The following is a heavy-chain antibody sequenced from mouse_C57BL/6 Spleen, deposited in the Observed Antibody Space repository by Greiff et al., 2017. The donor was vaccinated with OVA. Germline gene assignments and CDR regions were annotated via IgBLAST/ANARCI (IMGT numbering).Heavy chain of an antibody. CDR3: ARDDGYLDYYAMDY. J-gene: IGHJ4*01. CDR1: GFTFSSYA. Sequence: EVTLVESGGGLVKPGGSLKLSCAASGFTFSSYAMSWVRQTPEKRLEWVATISDGGSYTYYPDNVQGRFTISRDNAKNNLYLQMSHLKSEDTAMYYCARDDGYLDYYAMDYWGQGTSVTVSS. V-gene: IGHV5-4*01. CDR2: ISDGGSYT. D-gene: IGHD2-3*01.